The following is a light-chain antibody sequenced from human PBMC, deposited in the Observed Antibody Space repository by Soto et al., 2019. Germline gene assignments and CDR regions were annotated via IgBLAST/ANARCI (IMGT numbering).Light chain of an antibody. CDR2: GAS. CDR1: QSSSSSY. CDR3: LQYVSSPWT. V-gene: IGKV3-20*01. J-gene: IGKJ1*01. Sequence: EIVLTQSPGTLSLSPGERATLSCRASQSSSSSYLAWYQQKPGQAPRPLIYGASSRATGIPDRFSGSGSGTDFTLTISRLEHEDFAVYYCLQYVSSPWTFGQGTKVEIK.